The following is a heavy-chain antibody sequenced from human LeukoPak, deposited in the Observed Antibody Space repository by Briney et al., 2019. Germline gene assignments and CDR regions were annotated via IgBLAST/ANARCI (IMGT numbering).Heavy chain of an antibody. V-gene: IGHV1-69*04. CDR3: ARDPGYYDSSGYYEAYFQH. Sequence: ASVKVSCKASGGTFSSYAISWVRQAPGQGLEWMGRIIPILGIANYAQKFQGRVTITADKSTSTAYMELSSLRSEDTAVYYCARDPGYYDSSGYYEAYFQHWGQGTLVTVSS. J-gene: IGHJ1*01. CDR1: GGTFSSYA. D-gene: IGHD3-22*01. CDR2: IIPILGIA.